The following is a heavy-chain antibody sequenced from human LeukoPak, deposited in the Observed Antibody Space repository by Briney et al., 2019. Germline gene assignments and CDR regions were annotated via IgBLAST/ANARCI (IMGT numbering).Heavy chain of an antibody. CDR1: GGSISGYY. CDR2: INHSGST. V-gene: IGHV4-34*01. Sequence: TSETLSLTCTVSGGSISGYYWSWIRQPPGKGLEWIGEINHSGSTNYNPSLKSRVTISVDTSKNQFSLKLSSVTAADTAVYYCARGLGGDCSGGSCYHTPDFDYWGQGTLVTVSS. J-gene: IGHJ4*02. D-gene: IGHD2-15*01. CDR3: ARGLGGDCSGGSCYHTPDFDY.